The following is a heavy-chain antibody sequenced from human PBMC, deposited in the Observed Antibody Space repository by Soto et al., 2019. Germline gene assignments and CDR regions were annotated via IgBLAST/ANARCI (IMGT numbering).Heavy chain of an antibody. CDR1: GVSFNRWA. CDR3: AKVRYCSSTSCYGDWFDP. J-gene: IGHJ5*02. D-gene: IGHD2-2*01. Sequence: PGGYLEISCAAPGVSFNRWAMRWGRQAPGKGLEWVSAVSGSGGRTYYADSVKGRFTISRDNSKNTLYVEMNSLRAEDTAVYYCAKVRYCSSTSCYGDWFDPWGQGTLVTVSS. CDR2: VSGSGGRT. V-gene: IGHV3-23*01.